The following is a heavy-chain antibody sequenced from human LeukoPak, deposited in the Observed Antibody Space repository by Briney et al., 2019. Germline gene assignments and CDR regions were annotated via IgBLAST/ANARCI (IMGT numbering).Heavy chain of an antibody. V-gene: IGHV4-59*08. CDR1: GGSISSYY. J-gene: IGHJ6*02. CDR2: IYYSGST. Sequence: PPETLSLTCTVSGGSISSYYWSWIRQPPGKGLEWIGHIYYSGSTNYNPSLKSRVTISVDTSKNQFSLKLSSVTAADTAVYYCARHGSSDKKYYYGMDVWGQGTTVTVSS. CDR3: ARHGSSDKKYYYGMDV. D-gene: IGHD6-25*01.